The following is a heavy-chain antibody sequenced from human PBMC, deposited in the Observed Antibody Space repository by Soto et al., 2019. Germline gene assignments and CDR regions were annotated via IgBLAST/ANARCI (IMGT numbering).Heavy chain of an antibody. D-gene: IGHD6-19*01. CDR3: ARVGGITMAPFDY. J-gene: IGHJ4*02. Sequence: QVQLQESGPGLVKPSGTLSLACAVSGGSFSSGFWWSWVRQPPGEGLEWIGQIYHSGSTHYNPSLKRRVTISVDKSKNQFSLKLRSVTAADTAVYYCARVGGITMAPFDYWGQGTLITVSS. CDR1: GGSFSSGFW. CDR2: IYHSGST. V-gene: IGHV4-4*02.